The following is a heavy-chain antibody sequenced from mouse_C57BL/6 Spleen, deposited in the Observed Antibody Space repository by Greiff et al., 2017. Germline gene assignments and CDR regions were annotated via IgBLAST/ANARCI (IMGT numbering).Heavy chain of an antibody. CDR3: ARQGIYDGYFLDY. J-gene: IGHJ2*01. Sequence: VQLQESGPGLVAPSQSLSITCTVSGFSLTSYGVHWVRQPPGKGLEWLVVIWSDGSTTYNSALNSRLSISKDNSKSQVFLKMNSLQTDDTAMYYCARQGIYDGYFLDYWGQGTTLTVSS. CDR2: IWSDGST. V-gene: IGHV2-6-1*01. CDR1: GFSLTSYG. D-gene: IGHD2-3*01.